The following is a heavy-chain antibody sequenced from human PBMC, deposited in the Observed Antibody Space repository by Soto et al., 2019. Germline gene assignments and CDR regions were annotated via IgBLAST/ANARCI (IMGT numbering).Heavy chain of an antibody. V-gene: IGHV3-15*07. CDR1: GFTFTKAW. D-gene: IGHD3-10*01. CDR3: YASGSYLGDDY. Sequence: EVQVVESGGGLIKAGGSLRLSCVASGFTFTKAWMNWIRQAPGKGLEWVGRIRSNTDGGTTEYAATVTGRFSISRDDSENTVYLQMNGLKTEDTALYYCYASGSYLGDDYWGQGALVTVSS. CDR2: IRSNTDGGTT. J-gene: IGHJ4*02.